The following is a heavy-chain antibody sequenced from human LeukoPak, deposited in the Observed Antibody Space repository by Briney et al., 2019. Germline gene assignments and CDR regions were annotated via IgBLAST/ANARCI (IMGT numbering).Heavy chain of an antibody. CDR2: IWYDGSNK. J-gene: IGHJ4*02. CDR3: ARDSAPYYYDSSGYYQDY. Sequence: GGSLRLSCAASGFTFSSYGMHWVRQAPGKGLEWVAVIWYDGSNKYYADSVKGRFTISRDNSKNTLYLQMNSLRAEDTAVYYCARDSAPYYYDSSGYYQDYWGQGTLVTVSS. CDR1: GFTFSSYG. V-gene: IGHV3-33*01. D-gene: IGHD3-22*01.